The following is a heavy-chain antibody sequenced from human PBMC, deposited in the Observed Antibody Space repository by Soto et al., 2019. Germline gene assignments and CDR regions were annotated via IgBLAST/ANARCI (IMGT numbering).Heavy chain of an antibody. CDR3: ASNTRYDPPDY. Sequence: EVQLLESGGGLVQPGGSLRLSCAASGFTFSSYVMSWVRQAPGKGLAWVSGISASGGSTYYADSVKGRFTISRDNSKNKLYLQMNSLRAEDTAVYYCASNTRYDPPDYWGQGTLVTVSS. CDR2: ISASGGST. V-gene: IGHV3-23*01. D-gene: IGHD3-16*01. CDR1: GFTFSSYV. J-gene: IGHJ4*02.